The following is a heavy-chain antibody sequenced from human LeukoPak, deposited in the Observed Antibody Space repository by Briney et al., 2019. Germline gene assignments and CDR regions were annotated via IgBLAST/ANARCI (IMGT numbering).Heavy chain of an antibody. CDR3: ARDAGRAYCGADCYFHWFYP. CDR2: IYTSGST. V-gene: IGHV4-61*02. Sequence: SETLSLTCTVTGGSISSGSYYWSWIRQPAGKGLEWIGRIYTSGSTNYNPSLKSRVTISVDTSKNQFSLKLSSVTAADTAVYYCARDAGRAYCGADCYFHWFYPWVQGTLVTVSS. D-gene: IGHD2-21*02. J-gene: IGHJ5*02. CDR1: GGSISSGSYY.